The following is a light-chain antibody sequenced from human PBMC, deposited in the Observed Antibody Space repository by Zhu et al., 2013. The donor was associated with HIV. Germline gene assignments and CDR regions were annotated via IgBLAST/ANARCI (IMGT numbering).Light chain of an antibody. V-gene: IGKV4-1*01. CDR1: QSVLHSSKNKNC. CDR3: QQYSDWLPFT. Sequence: DIVLTQSPDSLAVSLGERATINCKSSQSVLHSSKNKNCLAWYQQKPGQTPRLLISGASARATGVPARFSGSGSGTEYTLTISSLQSDDFALYYCQQYSDWLPFTFGPGTKLEI. CDR2: GAS. J-gene: IGKJ3*01.